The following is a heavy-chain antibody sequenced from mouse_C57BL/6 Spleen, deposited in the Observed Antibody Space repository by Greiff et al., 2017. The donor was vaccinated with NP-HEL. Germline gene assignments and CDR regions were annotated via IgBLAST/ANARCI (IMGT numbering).Heavy chain of an antibody. J-gene: IGHJ2*01. CDR2: ISDGGSYT. V-gene: IGHV5-4*01. CDR1: GFTFSSYA. Sequence: EVKFEESGGGLVKPGGSLKLSCAASGFTFSSYAMSWVRQTPEKRLEWVATISDGGSYTYYPDNVKGRFTISRDNAKNNLYLQMSHLKSEDTAMYYCAREVYFDYWGQGTTLTVSS. CDR3: AREVYFDY.